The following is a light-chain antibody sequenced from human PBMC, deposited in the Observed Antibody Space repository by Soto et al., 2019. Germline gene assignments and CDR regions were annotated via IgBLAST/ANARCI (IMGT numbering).Light chain of an antibody. CDR1: QTINNW. CDR2: RAS. Sequence: DIPMTQSPSALSASVGDRVTITCRASQTINNWLAWYQQKPGQAPKLLIYRASSLQSGVPSRFSGSGSGTEFTLTVSNLQPDDFGTYYCQQYNTYSRTFGQGTRVDI. J-gene: IGKJ1*01. V-gene: IGKV1-5*03. CDR3: QQYNTYSRT.